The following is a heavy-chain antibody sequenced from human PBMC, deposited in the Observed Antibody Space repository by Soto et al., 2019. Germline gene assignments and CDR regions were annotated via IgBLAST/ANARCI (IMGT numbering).Heavy chain of an antibody. Sequence: GGSLRLSCAASGFTFSSYAMSWVRQAPGKGLEWVSAISGSGGSTYYADSVKGRFTISRDKSKNTLYLQMNSLRAEDTAVYYCAKSPQSGSYYKVYYYYMDVWGKGTTVTVSS. CDR2: ISGSGGST. V-gene: IGHV3-23*01. D-gene: IGHD3-10*01. CDR3: AKSPQSGSYYKVYYYYMDV. J-gene: IGHJ6*03. CDR1: GFTFSSYA.